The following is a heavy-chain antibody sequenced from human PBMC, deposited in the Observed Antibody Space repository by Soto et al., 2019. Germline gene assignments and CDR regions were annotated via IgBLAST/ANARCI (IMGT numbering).Heavy chain of an antibody. CDR1: GGTFSSYT. V-gene: IGHV1-69*02. D-gene: IGHD2-2*01. J-gene: IGHJ6*03. CDR3: ATANQDIVVVPFAGGDYYYCYMDV. CDR2: ITPILGIA. Sequence: SVKVSCKASGGTFSSYTISWVRQAPGQGLEWMGRITPILGIANYAQKFQGRVTITADKSTSTAYMELSSLRSEDTAVYYCATANQDIVVVPFAGGDYYYCYMDVWGKGPTVTGSS.